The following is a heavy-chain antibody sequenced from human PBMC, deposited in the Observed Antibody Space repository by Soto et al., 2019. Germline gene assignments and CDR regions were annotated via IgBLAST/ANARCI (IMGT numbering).Heavy chain of an antibody. CDR1: GYRFTDYK. CDR2: VDPNGGGS. D-gene: IGHD4-17*01. Sequence: QGQLLQSGAEVKKPGASVKVSCKPSGYRFTDYKLHWVRQAPGQGLEWMGGVDPNGGGSNSAQKFQGSVTMTWDTSITTAYLDLTRLTTSDTAEYFGETWVAYGDCEGFDFWGQGALGTVSS. CDR3: ETWVAYGDCEGFDF. V-gene: IGHV1-2*04. J-gene: IGHJ4*02.